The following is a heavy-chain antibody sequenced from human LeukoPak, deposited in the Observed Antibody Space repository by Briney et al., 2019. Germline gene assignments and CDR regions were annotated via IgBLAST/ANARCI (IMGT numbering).Heavy chain of an antibody. J-gene: IGHJ4*02. CDR1: GFTFSDYY. CDR3: ARERYYYDSSAYYGY. D-gene: IGHD3-22*01. V-gene: IGHV3-11*01. CDR2: ISSRGGTI. Sequence: GGSLRLSCTASGFTFSDYYMSWIRQAPGKGLEWVPYISSRGGTIYYADSVKGRFTISRDNAKNSLYLQMNSLRAEDTAVYYCARERYYYDSSAYYGYWGQGTLVTVSS.